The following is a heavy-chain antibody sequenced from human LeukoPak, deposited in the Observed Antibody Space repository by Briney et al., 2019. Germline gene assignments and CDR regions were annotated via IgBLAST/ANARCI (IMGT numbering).Heavy chain of an antibody. D-gene: IGHD2/OR15-2a*01. Sequence: PSETLSLTCTVSGYSISSGYYWGWIRQPPGKGLEWIGSIYHSGSTYYNPSLKSRVTISVDTSKNQFSLKLSSVTAADPAVYYCSRVIVPGGKGHWFDPLGQGTLVTVSS. V-gene: IGHV4-38-2*02. CDR2: IYHSGST. CDR1: GYSISSGYY. CDR3: SRVIVPGGKGHWFDP. J-gene: IGHJ5*02.